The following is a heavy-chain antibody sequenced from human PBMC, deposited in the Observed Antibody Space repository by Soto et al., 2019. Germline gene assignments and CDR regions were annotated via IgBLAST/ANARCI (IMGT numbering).Heavy chain of an antibody. CDR3: ARDQWDDYLDAYYMDV. D-gene: IGHD4-17*01. Sequence: SETLSLTCTVSGGSISSYYWSWIRQPPGKGLEWIGYIYYSGSTNYNPSLKSRVTISVDTSKNQFSLKLSSVTAADTAVYYCARDQWDDYLDAYYMDVWGKGTTVTVSS. V-gene: IGHV4-59*01. CDR1: GGSISSYY. CDR2: IYYSGST. J-gene: IGHJ6*03.